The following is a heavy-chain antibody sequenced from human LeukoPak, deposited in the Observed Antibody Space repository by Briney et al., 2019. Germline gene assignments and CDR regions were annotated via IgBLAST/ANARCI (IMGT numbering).Heavy chain of an antibody. CDR2: ISGSGSTT. Sequence: GGSLRLSCAASGFTFSSYAMSWVRQAPGKGLEWVSTISGSGSTTYFADSVKGRFTISRDNSKNTLYLQMSSLRAEDTAVYYCARNPGRAAAATLTYWGQGTLATVSS. D-gene: IGHD6-13*01. J-gene: IGHJ4*02. CDR1: GFTFSSYA. V-gene: IGHV3-23*01. CDR3: ARNPGRAAAATLTY.